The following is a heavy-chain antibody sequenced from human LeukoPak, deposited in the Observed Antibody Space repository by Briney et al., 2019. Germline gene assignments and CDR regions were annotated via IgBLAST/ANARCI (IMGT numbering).Heavy chain of an antibody. CDR3: ARKDYGGYAYYYYYGLDV. CDR1: GFTFSSYE. J-gene: IGHJ6*04. Sequence: QPGGSLRLSCAASGFTFSSYEMNWVRPAPGKGLEWVSYISSSGSTKYYADSVKGRFTISRDNAKNSLYLQMNSLRAEDTAVYYCARKDYGGYAYYYYYGLDVWGKGTTVTVSS. D-gene: IGHD5-12*01. CDR2: ISSSGSTK. V-gene: IGHV3-48*03.